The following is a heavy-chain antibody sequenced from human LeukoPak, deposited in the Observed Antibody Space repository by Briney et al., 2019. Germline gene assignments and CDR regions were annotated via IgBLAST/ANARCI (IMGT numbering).Heavy chain of an antibody. CDR1: GGSISSHY. CDR2: ISYIGST. J-gene: IGHJ4*02. Sequence: SETLSLTCTVSGGSISSHYWSWIRQSPGNGLEWIGYISYIGSTNYSPSLKSRLTISIDTSKNQFSLRLSSVTVADTAVYFCARASYSDYVVNYWGQGILATVSS. D-gene: IGHD4-11*01. CDR3: ARASYSDYVVNY. V-gene: IGHV4-59*08.